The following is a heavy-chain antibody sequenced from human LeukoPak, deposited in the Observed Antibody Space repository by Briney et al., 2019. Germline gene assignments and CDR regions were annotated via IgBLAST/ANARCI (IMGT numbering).Heavy chain of an antibody. CDR3: ARDHSSGYYQVDY. CDR1: GFTFSSCG. Sequence: QPGGSLRLSCAASGFTFSSCGMHWVRQAPGKGLEWVAVISYDGSNKYYADSVKGRFTISRDNSKNTLYLQMNSLRAEDTAVYYCARDHSSGYYQVDYWGQGTLVTVSS. J-gene: IGHJ4*02. D-gene: IGHD3-22*01. CDR2: ISYDGSNK. V-gene: IGHV3-30*03.